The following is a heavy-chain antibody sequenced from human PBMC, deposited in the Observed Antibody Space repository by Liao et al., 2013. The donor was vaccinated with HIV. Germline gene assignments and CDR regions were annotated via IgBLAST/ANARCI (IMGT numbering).Heavy chain of an antibody. V-gene: IGHV4-39*07. J-gene: IGHJ4*02. CDR3: AREGRGITSDY. D-gene: IGHD1-26*01. CDR2: IYYSGST. Sequence: QVQLQESGPGLVKPSQTLSLTCTVSGGSISSGSYYWGWIRQPPGKGLEWIGSIYYSGSTYYNPSLKSRVTISVDTSKNQFSLKLSSVTAADTAVYYCAREGRGITSDYWGQGTLVTVSS. CDR1: GGSISSGSYY.